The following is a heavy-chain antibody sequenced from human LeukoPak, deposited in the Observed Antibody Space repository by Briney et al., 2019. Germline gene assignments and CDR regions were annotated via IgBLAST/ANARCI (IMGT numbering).Heavy chain of an antibody. D-gene: IGHD3-9*01. J-gene: IGHJ6*02. CDR1: GYTFTSYG. Sequence: GASVKVSCKASGYTFTSYGISWVRQAPGQGLEWMGWISAYNGNTNYAQKLQGRVTMTTDTSTSTAYMELRSLRSDDTAVYYCARDSPLDILTGYSPYGMDVWGQGTTVTVSS. V-gene: IGHV1-18*01. CDR3: ARDSPLDILTGYSPYGMDV. CDR2: ISAYNGNT.